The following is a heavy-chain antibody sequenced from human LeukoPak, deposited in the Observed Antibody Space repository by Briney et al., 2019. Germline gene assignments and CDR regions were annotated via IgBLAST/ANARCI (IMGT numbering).Heavy chain of an antibody. V-gene: IGHV4-59*08. J-gene: IGHJ4*02. CDR3: AGHHPRNTVDF. D-gene: IGHD2-8*02. CDR1: GGSISSYY. Sequence: PSATPSLTCTVSGGSISSYYWSWIRQPPGKGLEWIAYISDIGSINYNPSLKSRVTISLDTSKNQFSLKLSSVTAADTAVYYCAGHHPRNTVDFWGQGTLVTVPS. CDR2: ISDIGSI.